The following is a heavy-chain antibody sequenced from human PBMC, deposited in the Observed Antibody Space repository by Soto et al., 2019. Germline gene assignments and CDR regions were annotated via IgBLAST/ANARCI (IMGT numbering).Heavy chain of an antibody. D-gene: IGHD3-9*01. CDR3: ARGVSYFDTLTGMGYFDL. Sequence: QVQLVQSGAEVKKPGSSVKVSCKASGGTFSSYTISWVRQAPGQGLEWMGRIIPMLGITNYAQRFQGRVTITADKSTSTAYMELSSLRSEDTAVYFCARGVSYFDTLTGMGYFDLWGRGTLVTVSS. CDR1: GGTFSSYT. CDR2: IIPMLGIT. V-gene: IGHV1-69*02. J-gene: IGHJ2*01.